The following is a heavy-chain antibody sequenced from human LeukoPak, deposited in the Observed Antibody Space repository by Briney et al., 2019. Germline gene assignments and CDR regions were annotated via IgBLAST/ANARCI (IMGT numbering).Heavy chain of an antibody. D-gene: IGHD3-10*01. CDR1: GFTFSVYG. CDR3: AKDRFGGIFYYFDY. CDR2: IWSDGSNK. J-gene: IGHJ4*02. Sequence: GGSLRLSCGASGFTFSVYGMHWVRQAPGKGLEWVAVIWSDGSNKYFADSVKGRFTISRDNSKNTLYLQMNSLRAEDTAVYYCAKDRFGGIFYYFDYWGQGTLVTVSS. V-gene: IGHV3-33*06.